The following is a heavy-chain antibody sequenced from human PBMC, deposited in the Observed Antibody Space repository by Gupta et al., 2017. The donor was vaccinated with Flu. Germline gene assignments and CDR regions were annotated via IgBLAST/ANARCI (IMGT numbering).Heavy chain of an antibody. V-gene: IGHV7-4-1*02. CDR2: INSDTGKP. Sequence: QVQLVQSGSELKKPGASVKVSCKASGYRFTSYAMNWVRQAPGQGLEWMGWINSDTGKPAYAQGFTGRFVFSVDTSVSTAYLQISSLKADDTAVYYCARGPGPVDPWGQGTLVTGSS. J-gene: IGHJ5*02. CDR3: ARGPGPVDP. CDR1: GYRFTSYA. D-gene: IGHD3-10*01.